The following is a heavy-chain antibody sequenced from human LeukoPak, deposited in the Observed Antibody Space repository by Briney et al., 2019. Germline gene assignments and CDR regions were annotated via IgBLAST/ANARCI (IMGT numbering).Heavy chain of an antibody. CDR3: AKARSGSSSSCYNY. V-gene: IGHV3-23*01. J-gene: IGHJ4*02. CDR1: GFTFRNYS. D-gene: IGHD2-2*02. CDR2: ISDSGGTT. Sequence: GGSLRLSCAASGFTFRNYSMNWARQAPGKGLEWVSGISDSGGTTDYADSVKGRFAISRDNSNNTLHLQMNSLRAEDTAVYYCAKARSGSSSSCYNYWGQGTLVTVSS.